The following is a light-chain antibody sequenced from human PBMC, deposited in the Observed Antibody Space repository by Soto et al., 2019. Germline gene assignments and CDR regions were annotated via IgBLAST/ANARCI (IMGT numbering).Light chain of an antibody. CDR2: GAS. CDR1: QSVSSN. Sequence: EIVMTQSPATLSVSPGERATLSCRASQSVSSNLAWYQQKPGQAPRLLIYGASTRATGIPARFSGSGSGTEFTLTITSMQSADFPLYYCQQYGSPPTTFGQGTKVDIK. V-gene: IGKV3-15*01. J-gene: IGKJ1*01. CDR3: QQYGSPPTT.